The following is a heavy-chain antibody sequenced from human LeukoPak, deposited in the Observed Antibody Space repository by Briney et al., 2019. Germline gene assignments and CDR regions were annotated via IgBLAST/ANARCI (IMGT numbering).Heavy chain of an antibody. Sequence: PGGSLRLSCAASGFTFSSYAMSWVRQAPGKGLEWVSAISGSGGSTYYADSVKGRFTISRDNSKNTLYLQMNSLRAEDTAVYYCARAVSDIVVVVAAGYFQHRGQGTLVTVSS. CDR1: GFTFSSYA. J-gene: IGHJ1*01. CDR2: ISGSGGST. D-gene: IGHD2-15*01. CDR3: ARAVSDIVVVVAAGYFQH. V-gene: IGHV3-23*01.